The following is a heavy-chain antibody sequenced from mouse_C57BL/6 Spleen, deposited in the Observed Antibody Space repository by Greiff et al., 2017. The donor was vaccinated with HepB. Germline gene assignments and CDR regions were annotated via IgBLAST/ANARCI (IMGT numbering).Heavy chain of an antibody. V-gene: IGHV1-69*01. D-gene: IGHD2-4*01. CDR2: IDPSDSYT. Sequence: QVQLQQSGAELVMPGASVKLSCKASGYTFTSYWMHWVKQSPGQGLEWIGEIDPSDSYTNYNQKFKGKSTLPVEKSSRTAYMQLSSRTSEESAVYYCASHNDYDPAWFAYWGQGTLVTVSA. CDR3: ASHNDYDPAWFAY. J-gene: IGHJ3*01. CDR1: GYTFTSYW.